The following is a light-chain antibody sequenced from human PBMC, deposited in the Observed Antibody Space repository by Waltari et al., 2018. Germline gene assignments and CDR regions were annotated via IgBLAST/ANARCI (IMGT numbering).Light chain of an antibody. CDR3: QQDYTTPYS. CDR1: QGITNE. V-gene: IGKV1-27*01. CDR2: AAS. J-gene: IGKJ2*03. Sequence: DIQMTQSPSSLPASVGDRVTVTCRASQGITNELSWYQQQPGKAPTLLIYAASSLQTVVSSRFSGSGSGTDFTLTISSLQPEDVATYYCQQDYTTPYSFGQGTKVEIK.